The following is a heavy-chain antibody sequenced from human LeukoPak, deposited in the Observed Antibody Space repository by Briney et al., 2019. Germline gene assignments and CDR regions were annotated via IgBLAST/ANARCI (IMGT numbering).Heavy chain of an antibody. CDR1: GFTFSSYA. Sequence: GGSLRLSCAASGFTFSSYAMSWVRRAPGKGLEWVSAISGSGGSTYYADSVKGRFTISRDNSKNTLYLQMNSLRAEDTAVYYCAKLYRYCSNTSCPNAFDIWGQGTMVTVSS. CDR3: AKLYRYCSNTSCPNAFDI. J-gene: IGHJ3*02. CDR2: ISGSGGST. D-gene: IGHD2-2*01. V-gene: IGHV3-23*01.